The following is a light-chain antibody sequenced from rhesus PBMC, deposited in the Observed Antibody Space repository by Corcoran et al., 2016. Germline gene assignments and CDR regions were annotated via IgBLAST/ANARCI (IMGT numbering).Light chain of an antibody. CDR2: HEA. CDR1: QGIRNY. CDR3: QQHLNYPRT. V-gene: IGKV1S14*01. J-gene: IGKJ1*01. Sequence: DIQMTQSPSSLSASVGDTVTITCRASQGIRNYLAWYQQKPGKAPKPRIYHEANLESGVPSRFSGSGSWTYLTLTISSLQPEDSSSYFCQQHLNYPRTFGQGTKVEIK.